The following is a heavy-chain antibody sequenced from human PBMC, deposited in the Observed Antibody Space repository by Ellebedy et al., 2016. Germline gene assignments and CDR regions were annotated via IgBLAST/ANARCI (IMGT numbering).Heavy chain of an antibody. CDR3: ARHPLDCTTTNCPTIIKPRRNWFDP. CDR1: GGSISSDTFY. Sequence: SETLSLXXTVSGGSISSDTFYWGCIRQPPGKGPEWIGSIYYRGITYYNSSLKSRATISVDTSKNQFSLKLTSVTAADTAVYYCARHPLDCTTTNCPTIIKPRRNWFDPWGQGTLVIVSS. J-gene: IGHJ5*02. D-gene: IGHD2-2*01. CDR2: IYYRGIT. V-gene: IGHV4-39*01.